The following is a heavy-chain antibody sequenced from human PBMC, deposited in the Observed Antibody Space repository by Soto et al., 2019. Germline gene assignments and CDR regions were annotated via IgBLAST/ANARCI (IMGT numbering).Heavy chain of an antibody. Sequence: ASVKVSCKASGYTFTSYAMHWVRQAPGQRLEWMGWINAGNGNTKYSQKFQGRVTITRDTSASTAYMELSSLRSEDTAVYYCAGDQRGSPDSWFDPWGQGTLVTVSS. CDR1: GYTFTSYA. J-gene: IGHJ5*02. D-gene: IGHD3-16*01. CDR2: INAGNGNT. V-gene: IGHV1-3*01. CDR3: AGDQRGSPDSWFDP.